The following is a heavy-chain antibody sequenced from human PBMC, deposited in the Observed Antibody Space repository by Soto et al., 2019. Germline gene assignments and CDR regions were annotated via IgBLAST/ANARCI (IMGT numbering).Heavy chain of an antibody. V-gene: IGHV3-48*03. CDR3: AREALAAADAEFSLLPYGMDV. J-gene: IGHJ6*02. D-gene: IGHD6-13*01. CDR2: ISSSGSTI. CDR1: GFTFSSYE. Sequence: LRLSCAASGFTFSSYEMNWVRQAPGKGLEWVSYISSSGSTIYYADSVKGRFTTSRDNAKNSLYLQMNSLRAEDTAVYYCAREALAAADAEFSLLPYGMDVWGQGTTVTVSS.